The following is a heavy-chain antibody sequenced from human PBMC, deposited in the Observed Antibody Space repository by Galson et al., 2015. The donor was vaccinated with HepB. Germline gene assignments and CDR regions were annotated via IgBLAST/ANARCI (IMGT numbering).Heavy chain of an antibody. CDR3: ARDGGISVSFNGYFDY. CDR1: GFTFSLYT. CDR2: ISYDGSNK. D-gene: IGHD3-16*01. V-gene: IGHV3-30-3*01. Sequence: SLRLSCAASGFTFSLYTMHWVRQAPGKGLEWVAFISYDGSNKYYADSVKGRFTISRDNSKNTLYLQMNSLRSEDTAVYYCARDGGISVSFNGYFDYSGRGTLVAVSS. J-gene: IGHJ4*02.